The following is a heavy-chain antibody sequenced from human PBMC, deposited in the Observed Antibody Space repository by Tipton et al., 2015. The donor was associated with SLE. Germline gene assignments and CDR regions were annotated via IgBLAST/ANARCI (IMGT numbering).Heavy chain of an antibody. D-gene: IGHD6-19*01. V-gene: IGHV4-39*01. J-gene: IGHJ5*02. CDR1: GGSISSSSYY. CDR2: VHHDGTS. Sequence: TLSLTCTVSGGSISSSSYYWGWIRQLPGKGLEWIGSVHHDGTSYYRPSLRSRVIISVDTSKNQFSRKLSSVTAADTAVYYCARQGNGGQWLDRDWFDPWGQGTLVTVSS. CDR3: ARQGNGGQWLDRDWFDP.